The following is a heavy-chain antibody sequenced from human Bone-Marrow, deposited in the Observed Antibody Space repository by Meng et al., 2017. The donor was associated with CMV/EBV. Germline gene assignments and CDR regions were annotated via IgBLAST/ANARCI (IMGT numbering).Heavy chain of an antibody. CDR2: INHRGST. CDR3: ARNRLLWFGELFGGYNWFDP. D-gene: IGHD3-10*01. J-gene: IGHJ5*02. CDR1: CGYF. Sequence: CGYFWRCLRPPPGKRLEWIGDINHRGSTYYNPSLMSRVTISVATSKNQFSLKLSSVTAADTAVYYCARNRLLWFGELFGGYNWFDPWGQGTLVTVSS. V-gene: IGHV4-34*01.